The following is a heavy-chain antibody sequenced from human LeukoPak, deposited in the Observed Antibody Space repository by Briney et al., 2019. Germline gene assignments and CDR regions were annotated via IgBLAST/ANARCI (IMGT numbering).Heavy chain of an antibody. D-gene: IGHD3-10*01. J-gene: IGHJ6*02. CDR3: ARDSCYGSGSYAHYYYYGMDV. CDR2: IYTSGST. Sequence: SETLSLTCTVSGGSISSYYWSWIRQPAGKGLEWIGRIYTSGSTNYNPSLKSRVTMSVDTSKNQFSLKLSSLTAADTAGYYFARDSCYGSGSYAHYYYYGMDVWGQGTTVTVSS. V-gene: IGHV4-4*07. CDR1: GGSISSYY.